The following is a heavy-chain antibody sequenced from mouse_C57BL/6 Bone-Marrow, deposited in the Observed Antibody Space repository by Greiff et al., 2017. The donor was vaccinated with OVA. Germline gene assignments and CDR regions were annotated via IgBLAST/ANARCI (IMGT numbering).Heavy chain of an antibody. J-gene: IGHJ1*03. D-gene: IGHD2-2*01. CDR2: ISYSGST. CDR1: GYSITSGYD. Sequence: EVQLVESGPGLVKPSQSLSLTCTVTGYSITSGYDWHWIRHFPGNKLEWMGYISYSGSTNYNPSLKSRISITHDTSKNHFFLKLNSVTTEDTATYYCARRGVTTGYFDVWGTGTTVTVSS. CDR3: ARRGVTTGYFDV. V-gene: IGHV3-1*01.